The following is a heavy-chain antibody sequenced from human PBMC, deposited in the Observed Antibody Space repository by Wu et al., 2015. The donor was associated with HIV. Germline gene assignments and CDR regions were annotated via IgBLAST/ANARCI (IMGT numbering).Heavy chain of an antibody. CDR1: GYTFTGYY. Sequence: QVQLVQSGAEVKKPGASVKVSCKTSGYTFTGYYIHWVRQAPGQGLEWMGWINPSTGGTNYVQNFQGRVTMTSDTSLNTAYMELSRLRSDDTAVFYCATGVVTDYFNYWGQGTLVTVSS. D-gene: IGHD3-3*01. V-gene: IGHV1-2*02. J-gene: IGHJ4*02. CDR3: ATGVVTDYFNY. CDR2: INPSTGGT.